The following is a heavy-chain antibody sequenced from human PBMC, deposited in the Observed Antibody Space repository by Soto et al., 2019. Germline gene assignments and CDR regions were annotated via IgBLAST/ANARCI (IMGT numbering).Heavy chain of an antibody. D-gene: IGHD5-12*01. CDR3: VHRRLYINTGYPVLFDY. J-gene: IGHJ4*02. CDR1: GLSLSTSAVG. CDR2: IYWDDDK. V-gene: IGHV2-5*02. Sequence: QITLKESGPTLVKPTQTLTLTCTFSGLSLSTSAVGVGWIRQPPGKALEWLALIYWDDDKRYSPSLRSRLTITKDTSKNQVVLTMTNMDPVDTATYYCVHRRLYINTGYPVLFDYWGQGTLVTVSS.